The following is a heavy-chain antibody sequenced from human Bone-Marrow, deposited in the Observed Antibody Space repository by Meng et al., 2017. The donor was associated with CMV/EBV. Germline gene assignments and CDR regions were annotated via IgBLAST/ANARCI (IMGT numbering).Heavy chain of an antibody. Sequence: GESLKISCAASGFTFSSYAMHWVRQAPGKGLEWVAVISYDGSNKYYADSVKGRFTISRDNSKNTLYLQMNSLRAEDTAVYYCARGKNGVGYCSSTSCYADAFDIWGQGTMVTVSS. CDR2: ISYDGSNK. CDR1: GFTFSSYA. CDR3: ARGKNGVGYCSSTSCYADAFDI. J-gene: IGHJ3*02. D-gene: IGHD2-2*01. V-gene: IGHV3-30*04.